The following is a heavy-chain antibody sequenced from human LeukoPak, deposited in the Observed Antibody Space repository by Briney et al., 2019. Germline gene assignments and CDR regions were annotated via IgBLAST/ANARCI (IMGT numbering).Heavy chain of an antibody. CDR2: INHSGST. V-gene: IGHV4-34*01. Sequence: PSETLSLTCAVYGGSFSGYYWSWIRQPPGKGLEWIGEINHSGSTNYNPSLKSRVTISVDTSKNQFSLKPSSVTAADTAVYYCASEVTRAFDYWGQGTLVTVSS. CDR3: ASEVTRAFDY. J-gene: IGHJ4*02. CDR1: GGSFSGYY.